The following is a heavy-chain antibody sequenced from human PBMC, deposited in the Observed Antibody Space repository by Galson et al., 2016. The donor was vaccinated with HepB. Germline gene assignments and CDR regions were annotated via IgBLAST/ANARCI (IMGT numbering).Heavy chain of an antibody. J-gene: IGHJ5*02. CDR2: ISIYSGNP. D-gene: IGHD2/OR15-2a*01. CDR3: ARLSPGTRRDHWFDP. Sequence: SVKVSCKASGYSFTNYGISWVRQAPGQGLEWMGWISIYSGNPNYARNLQGRVTMTTDTSTSTAYMELRSLRSDDTAVYYCARLSPGTRRDHWFDPWGQGTLVTVSS. CDR1: GYSFTNYG. V-gene: IGHV1-18*01.